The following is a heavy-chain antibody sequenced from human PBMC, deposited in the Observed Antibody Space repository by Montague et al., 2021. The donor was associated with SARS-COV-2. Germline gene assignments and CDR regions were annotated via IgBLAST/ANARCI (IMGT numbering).Heavy chain of an antibody. CDR2: IYFSGST. CDR3: ARHGRSSVIVNTPRGAFDX. Sequence: SETLSLTCTVSGGSISSYYWSWIRQPPGKGLEWIGYIYFSGSTDYNPALKSRVTTSVDTSKNQFSLRLSSLTAADTAVYYCARHGRSSVIVNTPRGAFDXWGPGTMVTVSS. J-gene: IGHJ3*02. D-gene: IGHD3-22*01. V-gene: IGHV4-59*08. CDR1: GGSISSYY.